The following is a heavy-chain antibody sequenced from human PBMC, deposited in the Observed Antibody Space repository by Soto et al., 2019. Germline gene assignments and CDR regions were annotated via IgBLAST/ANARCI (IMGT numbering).Heavy chain of an antibody. Sequence: EVQLVESGGGLVQPGGSLKLSCAASGFTFSASAMHWVRQASGKGLEWVGRVRSKANSYATSYAASVKGRFTISRDDSKNTAYLQMNSLKTEDTVVYYCTGLRYFYWYETNWGQGTLVTVSS. J-gene: IGHJ4*02. CDR2: VRSKANSYAT. CDR3: TGLRYFYWYETN. D-gene: IGHD3-9*01. CDR1: GFTFSASA. V-gene: IGHV3-73*02.